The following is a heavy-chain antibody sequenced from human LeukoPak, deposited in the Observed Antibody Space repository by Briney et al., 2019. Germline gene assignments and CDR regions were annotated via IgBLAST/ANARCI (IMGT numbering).Heavy chain of an antibody. CDR2: IYYSGST. J-gene: IGHJ6*03. D-gene: IGHD4-17*01. Sequence: SETLSLTCTVSGGSISSSSYYWGWIRQPPGKGLEWIGGIYYSGSTYYNPSLKSRVTISVDTSKNQFSLKLSSVTAADTAVYYCARQAANYGDYVGDYYYYMDVWGKGTTVTVSS. CDR3: ARQAANYGDYVGDYYYYMDV. V-gene: IGHV4-39*01. CDR1: GGSISSSSYY.